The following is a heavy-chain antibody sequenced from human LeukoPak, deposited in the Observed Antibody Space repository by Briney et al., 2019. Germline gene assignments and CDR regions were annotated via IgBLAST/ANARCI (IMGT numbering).Heavy chain of an antibody. CDR3: AGGLSDYYYTVGY. CDR1: GFTATNYW. V-gene: IGHV3-74*01. D-gene: IGHD3-22*01. CDR2: INSDGSNT. J-gene: IGHJ4*02. Sequence: GGSLRLSCTTSGFTATNYWVHWVPQAPGKGLVWVSRINSDGSNTNYAGSVKGRFTISRDNAKNTLYLQMISLRAEDTAVYYCAGGLSDYYYTVGYWGQGTLVTVSS.